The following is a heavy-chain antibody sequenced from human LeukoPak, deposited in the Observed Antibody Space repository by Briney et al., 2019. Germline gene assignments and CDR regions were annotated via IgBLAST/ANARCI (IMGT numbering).Heavy chain of an antibody. J-gene: IGHJ6*03. D-gene: IGHD2-8*01. CDR1: GYTFTSYG. V-gene: IGHV1-18*01. CDR3: ARDREIVLMVYVHYYYYMDV. Sequence: ASVKVSCKASGYTFTSYGISWVRQAPGQGLEWMGWISAYNGNTNYAQKLQGRVTMTTDTSTSTAYMELRSLRSDDTAVYYCARDREIVLMVYVHYYYYMDVWGKGTTVTVSS. CDR2: ISAYNGNT.